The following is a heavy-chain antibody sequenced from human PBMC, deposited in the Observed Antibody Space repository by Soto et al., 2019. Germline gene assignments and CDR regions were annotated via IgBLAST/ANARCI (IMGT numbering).Heavy chain of an antibody. D-gene: IGHD2-15*01. CDR1: GFTFSSYA. CDR2: ISGSGGST. Sequence: PGGSLRLSCAASGFTFSSYAMSWVRQAPGKGLEWVSAISGSGGSTYYADSVKGRFTISRDNSKNTLYLQMNSLRAEDTAVYYCAKLLVAATQIPPDYWGQGTLVTVSS. V-gene: IGHV3-23*01. J-gene: IGHJ4*02. CDR3: AKLLVAATQIPPDY.